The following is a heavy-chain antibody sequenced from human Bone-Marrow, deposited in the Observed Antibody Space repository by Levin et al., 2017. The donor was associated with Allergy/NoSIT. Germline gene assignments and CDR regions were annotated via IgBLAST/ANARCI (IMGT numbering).Heavy chain of an antibody. V-gene: IGHV3-53*01. CDR2: IYTGGST. D-gene: IGHD6-19*01. CDR1: GFTVSSHY. Sequence: GESLKISCAASGFTVSSHYMSWVRQAPGKGLEWVSVIYTGGSTYYADSVKGRFTISRDNSKNTLYLQMNSLRAEDTAVYYCARWKDYSSGWSIDYWGQGTLVTVSS. J-gene: IGHJ4*02. CDR3: ARWKDYSSGWSIDY.